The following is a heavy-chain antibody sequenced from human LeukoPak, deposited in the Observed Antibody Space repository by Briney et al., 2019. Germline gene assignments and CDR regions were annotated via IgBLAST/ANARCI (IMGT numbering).Heavy chain of an antibody. D-gene: IGHD6-19*01. V-gene: IGHV1-18*01. CDR3: ARGGWLPLAGDYYYYYMDV. CDR2: ISAYNGNT. CDR1: GYTFTSYG. Sequence: GASVKVSCKASGYTFTSYGISWVRQAPGQGLEWMGWISAYNGNTNYAQKLQGRVTMTRDTSISTAYMELSRLRSDDTAVYYCARGGWLPLAGDYYYYYMDVWGKGTTVTVSS. J-gene: IGHJ6*03.